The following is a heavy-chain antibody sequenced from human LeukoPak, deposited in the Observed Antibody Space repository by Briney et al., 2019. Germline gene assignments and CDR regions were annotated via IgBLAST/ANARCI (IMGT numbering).Heavy chain of an antibody. Sequence: GGSLRLSCAASGFTFSSYGMHWVRQAPGKRLEWVAFIRYDGSNKYYADSVKRRFTISRDNSKNTLYLQMNSLRAEDTAVYYCAKDGHYYGSGSFLDYWGQGTLVTVSS. V-gene: IGHV3-30*02. D-gene: IGHD3-10*01. J-gene: IGHJ4*02. CDR2: IRYDGSNK. CDR1: GFTFSSYG. CDR3: AKDGHYYGSGSFLDY.